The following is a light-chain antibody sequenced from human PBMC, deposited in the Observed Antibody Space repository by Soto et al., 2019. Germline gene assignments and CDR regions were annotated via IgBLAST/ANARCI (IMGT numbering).Light chain of an antibody. CDR2: EVT. J-gene: IGLJ1*01. CDR3: SSYAGSNNFV. V-gene: IGLV2-8*01. Sequence: QSVLTQPPSASGFPGQSVTISCTGTSSDVGYYDYASWYQQHPGKAPKLVIYEVTKRPSGVPDRVSASKSGNTASLTVSGLRAEDEADYYCSSYAGSNNFVFGSGTKVTVL. CDR1: SSDVGYYDY.